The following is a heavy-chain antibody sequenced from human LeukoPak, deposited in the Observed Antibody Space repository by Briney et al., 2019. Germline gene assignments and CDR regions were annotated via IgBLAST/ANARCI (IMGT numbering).Heavy chain of an antibody. Sequence: AGRSLRLSCAASGFTFSSYAMSWVRQAPGKGLEWISVTSGSGGSTYYADSVEGRFTISRDNSKNTLYLQMNSLRAEDTAVYYCAKGDSSSYYCNFDYWGQGTLVTVSS. V-gene: IGHV3-23*01. D-gene: IGHD3-22*01. CDR2: TSGSGGST. J-gene: IGHJ4*02. CDR1: GFTFSSYA. CDR3: AKGDSSSYYCNFDY.